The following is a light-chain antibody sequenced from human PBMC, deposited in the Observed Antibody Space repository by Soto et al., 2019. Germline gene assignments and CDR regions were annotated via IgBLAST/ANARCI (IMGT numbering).Light chain of an antibody. CDR1: QNVNRW. Sequence: DIQMTQSPSTLPASVGDRVTITCRGSQNVNRWLAWYQQKPGKAPKLLIFEASSLESGVPSRFSGSGSQTEFTLTISSLQPDDFATYYCQQYDSYPWTFGQGTKVEI. J-gene: IGKJ1*01. CDR2: EAS. CDR3: QQYDSYPWT. V-gene: IGKV1-5*03.